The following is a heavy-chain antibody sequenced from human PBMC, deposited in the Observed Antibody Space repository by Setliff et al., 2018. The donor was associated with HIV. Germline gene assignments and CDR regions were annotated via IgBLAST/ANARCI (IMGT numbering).Heavy chain of an antibody. J-gene: IGHJ6*03. Sequence: SETLSLTCTVSGGSISSSSYYWGWIRQPPGKGLEWIGSIYYSGSTYYNPSLKSRVTTSVDTSKNQFSLKLSSVTAADTAVYYCARHRDSSGWYGDYYYYMDVWGKGTTVTVSS. V-gene: IGHV4-39*01. CDR1: GGSISSSSYY. CDR3: ARHRDSSGWYGDYYYYMDV. CDR2: IYYSGST. D-gene: IGHD6-19*01.